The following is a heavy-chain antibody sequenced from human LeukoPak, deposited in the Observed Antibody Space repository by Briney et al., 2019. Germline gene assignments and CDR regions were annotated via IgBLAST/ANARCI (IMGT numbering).Heavy chain of an antibody. V-gene: IGHV3-74*01. CDR2: IKSDGITI. J-gene: IGHJ4*02. CDR1: GFTFSNYM. CDR3: AKDNRRHYTSGPNPDSLH. Sequence: GGSLRLSCAASGFTFSNYMMHWVRQAPGKGLVWVSRIKSDGITITYADSVKGRFTISRDNAKNSLYLQMNSLRVEDTAFYYCAKDNRRHYTSGPNPDSLHWGQGALVTVSS. D-gene: IGHD6-19*01.